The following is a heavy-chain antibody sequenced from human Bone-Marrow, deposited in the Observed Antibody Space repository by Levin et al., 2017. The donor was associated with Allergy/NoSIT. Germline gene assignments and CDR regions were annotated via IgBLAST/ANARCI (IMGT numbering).Heavy chain of an antibody. CDR2: IYSGGST. CDR1: DFSVSSNF. CDR3: ASYRILDAFDI. D-gene: IGHD2/OR15-2a*01. Sequence: PGGSLRLSCAASDFSVSSNFMSWVRQAPGKGLEWVSVIYSGGSTYYADSVRGRFTVSRDTSKNTVYLHMNRLRAEDTAIYYCASYRILDAFDIWGQGTMVTVSS. J-gene: IGHJ3*02. V-gene: IGHV3-53*01.